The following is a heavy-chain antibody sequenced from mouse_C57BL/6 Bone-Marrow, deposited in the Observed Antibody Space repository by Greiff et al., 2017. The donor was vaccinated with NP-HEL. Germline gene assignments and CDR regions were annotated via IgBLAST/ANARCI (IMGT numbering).Heavy chain of an antibody. J-gene: IGHJ2*01. Sequence: QVQLQQPGAELVMPGASVKLSCKASGYTFTSYWMHWVKQRPGQGLEWVGEIDPSDSYTNYKQKFKGQSTLHVEKSYNKAFMQFSSLTSEYSAVSYCARGWYYFANWGQGTTLSVSS. D-gene: IGHD1-1*02. V-gene: IGHV1-69*01. CDR2: IDPSDSYT. CDR3: ARGWYYFAN. CDR1: GYTFTSYW.